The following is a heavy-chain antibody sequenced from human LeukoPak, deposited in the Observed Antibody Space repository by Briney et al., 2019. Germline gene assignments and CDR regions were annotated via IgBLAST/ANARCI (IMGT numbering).Heavy chain of an antibody. CDR1: GYSFTNYW. CDR3: ATLDRIAAAGSFDY. Sequence: GESLKISCKGSGYSFTNYWIGWVRQMPGKGLEWMGIIYLGDSDTTYSPSFQGQVTISADKSISTAYLQWSSLKASDTAMYYCATLDRIAAAGSFDYWGQGTLVTVSS. J-gene: IGHJ4*02. CDR2: IYLGDSDT. D-gene: IGHD6-13*01. V-gene: IGHV5-51*01.